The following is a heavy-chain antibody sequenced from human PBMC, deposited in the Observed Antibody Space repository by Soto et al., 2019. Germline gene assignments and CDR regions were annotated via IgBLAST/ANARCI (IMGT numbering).Heavy chain of an antibody. CDR2: INHSGST. D-gene: IGHD6-13*01. CDR1: GGSFSGYY. CDR3: ARSVRKQQRRGIFFDY. V-gene: IGHV4-34*01. Sequence: SETLSLTCAVYGGSFSGYYWSWIRQPPGKGLEWIGEINHSGSTNYNPSLKSRVTISVDTSKNQFSLKLSSVTAANTALYYCARSVRKQQRRGIFFDYWGQGTLVTVSS. J-gene: IGHJ4*02.